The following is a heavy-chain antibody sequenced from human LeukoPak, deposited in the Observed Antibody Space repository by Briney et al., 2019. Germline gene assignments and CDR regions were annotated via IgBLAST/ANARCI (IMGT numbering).Heavy chain of an antibody. V-gene: IGHV4-4*07. J-gene: IGHJ4*02. Sequence: PSETLSLTCTVSGGAIRSHYWNWIRQPAGKGLEGIGRIYSSGYTNDNPSLKSRITMSVDMSKNQFSLRLNSVTAADTAVYYCARGEHSVDSWGQGMLVAVSS. CDR1: GGAIRSHY. CDR3: ARGEHSVDS. D-gene: IGHD1/OR15-1a*01. CDR2: IYSSGYT.